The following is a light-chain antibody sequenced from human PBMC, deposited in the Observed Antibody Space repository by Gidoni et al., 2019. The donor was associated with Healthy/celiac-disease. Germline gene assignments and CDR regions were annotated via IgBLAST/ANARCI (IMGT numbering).Light chain of an antibody. CDR1: SSDVGGYNY. J-gene: IGLJ1*01. V-gene: IGLV2-11*01. Sequence: QSALTQPRSVSGTPGQSVTIPVTGTSSDVGGYNYVSWYQQHPGKAPKLMIYDVSKRPSGVPDRFSGSKSGNTASLTISGLQAEDEADYFFCSYAGSYTYVFGTGTKVTVL. CDR2: DVS. CDR3: CSYAGSYTYV.